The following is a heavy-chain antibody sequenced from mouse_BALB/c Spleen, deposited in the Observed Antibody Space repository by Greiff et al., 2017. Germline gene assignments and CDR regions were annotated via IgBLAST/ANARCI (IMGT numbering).Heavy chain of an antibody. V-gene: IGHV5-6-5*01. CDR1: GFTFSSYA. CDR2: ISSGGST. Sequence: EVKLMESGGGLVKPGGSLKLSCAASGFTFSSYAMSWVRQTPEKRLEWVASISSGGSTYYPDSVKGRFTISRDNARNILYLQMSSLRSEDTAMYYCARDGNYDWYFDVWGAGTTVTVSS. CDR3: ARDGNYDWYFDV. D-gene: IGHD2-1*01. J-gene: IGHJ1*01.